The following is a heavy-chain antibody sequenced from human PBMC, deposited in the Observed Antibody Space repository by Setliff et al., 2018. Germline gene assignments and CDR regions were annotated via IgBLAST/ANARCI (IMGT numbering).Heavy chain of an antibody. CDR3: AKSGQTSPYYYYYLDV. Sequence: GGSLRLSCAASGFTFSSYWMYWVRQAPGKGLVWVSRINRDGSYTVYADSVEGRFTISRDNAKNTLYLQMNSLRAEDTAVYYCAKSGQTSPYYYYYLDVWGKGTTVTVSS. V-gene: IGHV3-74*01. CDR1: GFTFSSYW. D-gene: IGHD6-25*01. CDR2: INRDGSYT. J-gene: IGHJ6*03.